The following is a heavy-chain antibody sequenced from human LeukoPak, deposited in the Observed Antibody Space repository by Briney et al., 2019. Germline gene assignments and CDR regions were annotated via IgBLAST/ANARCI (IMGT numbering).Heavy chain of an antibody. Sequence: PSETLSLTCAVYGGSFSGYYWSWIRQPPGKGLEWIGEINHSGSTNYNPSLNSRVSISLEKSKNQFSLELRSVTAADTAVYYCARGRIAKIVVVHSFQYGMDVWGQGTTVTVSS. CDR2: INHSGST. J-gene: IGHJ6*02. D-gene: IGHD3-22*01. CDR3: ARGRIAKIVVVHSFQYGMDV. CDR1: GGSFSGYY. V-gene: IGHV4-34*01.